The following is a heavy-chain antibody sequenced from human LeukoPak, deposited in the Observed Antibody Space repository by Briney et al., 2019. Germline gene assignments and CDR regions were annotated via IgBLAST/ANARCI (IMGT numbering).Heavy chain of an antibody. V-gene: IGHV3-64D*09. CDR3: VKTVDIVVTLMDV. Sequence: GGSLRLSCSASGFTFSSYAMHWVRQAPGKGLEYVSAISSNGGSTYYADSVKGRFTISRDNSKNTLYLQMSSLRAEDTAVYYCVKTVDIVVTLMDVWGQGTTVTVSS. D-gene: IGHD5-12*01. J-gene: IGHJ6*02. CDR2: ISSNGGST. CDR1: GFTFSSYA.